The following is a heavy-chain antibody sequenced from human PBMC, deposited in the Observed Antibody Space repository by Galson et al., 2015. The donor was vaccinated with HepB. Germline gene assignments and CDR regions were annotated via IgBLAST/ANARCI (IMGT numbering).Heavy chain of an antibody. Sequence: SVKVSCKASGYTFTSYYMHWVRQAPGQGLEWMGIINPSGGSTSYAQKFQGRVTMTRDTSTSTVYMELSSLRSEDTAVYYCARDRGMGFLEWLFDPWGQGTLVTVSS. CDR3: ARDRGMGFLEWLFDP. J-gene: IGHJ5*02. V-gene: IGHV1-46*01. CDR2: INPSGGST. D-gene: IGHD3-3*01. CDR1: GYTFTSYY.